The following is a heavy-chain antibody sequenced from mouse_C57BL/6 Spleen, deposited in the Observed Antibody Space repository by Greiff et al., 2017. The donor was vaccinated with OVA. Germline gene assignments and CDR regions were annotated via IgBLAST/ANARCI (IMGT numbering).Heavy chain of an antibody. D-gene: IGHD4-1*01. V-gene: IGHV5-16*01. J-gene: IGHJ2*01. CDR3: ARDRLDYFDY. CDR2: INYDGSST. Sequence: EVQLQQSEGGLVQPGSSMKLSCTASGFTFSDYYMAWVRQVPEKGLEWVANINYDGSSTYYLDSLKSRFIISRDNAKNILYLQMSSLKSEDTATYYCARDRLDYFDYWGQGTTLTVSS. CDR1: GFTFSDYY.